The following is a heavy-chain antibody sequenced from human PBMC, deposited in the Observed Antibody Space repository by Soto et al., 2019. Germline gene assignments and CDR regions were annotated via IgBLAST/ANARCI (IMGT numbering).Heavy chain of an antibody. CDR2: IIPVSGAT. Sequence: QVQLVQSEAEVRKPGSSVKVSCKASGGTFSNYGINWVRQAPGQGLEWMGRIIPVSGATDHAQKFQGRVTTTADESTSTAYMELSSLTSEDTAVFYCAIASVRTGTFNIWGQGTMVTISS. D-gene: IGHD3-9*01. J-gene: IGHJ3*02. CDR3: AIASVRTGTFNI. CDR1: GGTFSNYG. V-gene: IGHV1-69*15.